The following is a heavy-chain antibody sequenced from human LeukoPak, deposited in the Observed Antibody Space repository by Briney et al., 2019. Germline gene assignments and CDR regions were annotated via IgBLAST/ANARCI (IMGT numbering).Heavy chain of an antibody. CDR3: AREVVAAAGTVDY. CDR2: IYHSGNT. Sequence: SETLSLTCTVSGGSISNYYWSWIRQPPGKGLEWIGHIYHSGNTNYNPSLKSRVTISVDTSKNQFSLILSSVTTADTAVYYCAREVVAAAGTVDYWGQGTLVTVSS. J-gene: IGHJ4*02. V-gene: IGHV4-59*01. D-gene: IGHD6-13*01. CDR1: GGSISNYY.